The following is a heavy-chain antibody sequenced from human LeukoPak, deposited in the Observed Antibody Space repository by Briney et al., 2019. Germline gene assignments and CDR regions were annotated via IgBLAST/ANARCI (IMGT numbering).Heavy chain of an antibody. CDR2: ISYDGSNK. V-gene: IGHV3-30-3*01. D-gene: IGHD3-3*01. CDR1: GFTFSSCA. J-gene: IGHJ3*02. Sequence: GGSLRLSCAASGFTFSSCAMHWVRQAPGKGLEWVAVISYDGSNKYYADSVKGRFTISRDNSKNTLYLQMNSLRAEDTAVYYCAREIIPTYGAFDIWGQGTMVTVSS. CDR3: AREIIPTYGAFDI.